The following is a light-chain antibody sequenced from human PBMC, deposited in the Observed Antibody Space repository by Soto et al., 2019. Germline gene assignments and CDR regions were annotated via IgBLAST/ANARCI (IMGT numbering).Light chain of an antibody. V-gene: IGKV1D-12*01. CDR3: QQGKSLIRF. J-gene: IGKJ5*01. CDR1: EGINSW. CDR2: GAS. Sequence: DLQMTQSPSSVSASVGDRVTITCRASEGINSWLAWYQQKPGKAPKLLVYGASCLQNGVASRFSVSGSGTDFALTFSVLHPEYFATYCCQQGKSLIRFIGHGVRLEI.